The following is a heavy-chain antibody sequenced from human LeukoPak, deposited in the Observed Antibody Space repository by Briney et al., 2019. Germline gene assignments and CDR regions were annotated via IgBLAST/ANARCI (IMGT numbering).Heavy chain of an antibody. D-gene: IGHD6-19*01. J-gene: IGHJ4*02. Sequence: PGGSLRLSCAASGFTFSSYAMSWVRQAPGQGLEWVSAISGSGGSTYYADSVKGRFTISRDNSKNTLYLQMNSLRAEYTAVYYCGKDLEYSSGWPAIWDYWSQGTLVTVSS. CDR3: GKDLEYSSGWPAIWDY. CDR2: ISGSGGST. V-gene: IGHV3-23*01. CDR1: GFTFSSYA.